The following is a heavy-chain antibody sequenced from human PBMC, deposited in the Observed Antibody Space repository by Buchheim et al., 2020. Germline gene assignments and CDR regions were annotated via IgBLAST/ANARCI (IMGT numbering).Heavy chain of an antibody. CDR1: GGSFSGYY. Sequence: QVQLQQWGAGLLKPSETLSLTCAVYGGSFSGYYWSWLRQPPGKGLEWIGEMNHRGSTNYNPSLKSRVTISVVTSTNQFSLKLCYVNASDTAVYYCARVVVVVAATPYPRWIDPWGQGTL. J-gene: IGHJ5*02. D-gene: IGHD2-15*01. CDR2: MNHRGST. V-gene: IGHV4-34*01. CDR3: ARVVVVVAATPYPRWIDP.